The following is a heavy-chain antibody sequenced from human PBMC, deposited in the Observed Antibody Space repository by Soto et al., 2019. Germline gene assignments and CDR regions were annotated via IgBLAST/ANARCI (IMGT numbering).Heavy chain of an antibody. V-gene: IGHV4-30-4*01. J-gene: IGHJ4*02. CDR3: ARAARGLLKSFDY. D-gene: IGHD2-21*01. Sequence: PSETLSLTCTVSGGSISSGDYYWSWIRQPPGKGLEWIGYIYYSGSTYYNPSLKSRVTISVDTSKNQFSLKLSSVTAADTAVYYCARAARGLLKSFDYWGQGILVTVS. CDR2: IYYSGST. CDR1: GGSISSGDYY.